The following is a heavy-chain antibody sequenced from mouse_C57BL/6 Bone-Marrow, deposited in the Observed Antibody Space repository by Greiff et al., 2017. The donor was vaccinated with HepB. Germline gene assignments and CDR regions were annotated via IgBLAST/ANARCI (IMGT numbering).Heavy chain of an antibody. Sequence: EVKVVESGGGLVQPGGSLKLSCAASGFTFSDYGMAWARQAPRKGPEWVAFISNLAYSIYYADTVTGRFTISRENAKNTLYLEMSSLRSEDTAMYYCARGGGSSPYWYFDVWGTGTTVTVSS. CDR3: ARGGGSSPYWYFDV. CDR1: GFTFSDYG. V-gene: IGHV5-15*01. CDR2: ISNLAYSI. J-gene: IGHJ1*03. D-gene: IGHD1-1*01.